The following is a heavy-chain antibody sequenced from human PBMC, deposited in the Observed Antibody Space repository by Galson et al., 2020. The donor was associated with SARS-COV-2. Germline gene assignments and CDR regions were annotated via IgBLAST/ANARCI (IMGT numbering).Heavy chain of an antibody. V-gene: IGHV3-15*01. CDR2: IKTKSEGEAT. CDR3: SAGLGFTNSDY. CDR1: GFTFKNAW. D-gene: IGHD3-3*01. Sequence: GESLKISCAASGFTFKNAWMTWVRQAPGRGLEWIGHIKTKSEGEATVYAAPVKGRFTISRDDSRNTVYLQMNSLKAEDTALYFCSAGLGFTNSDYWGQGALVTVSS. J-gene: IGHJ4*02.